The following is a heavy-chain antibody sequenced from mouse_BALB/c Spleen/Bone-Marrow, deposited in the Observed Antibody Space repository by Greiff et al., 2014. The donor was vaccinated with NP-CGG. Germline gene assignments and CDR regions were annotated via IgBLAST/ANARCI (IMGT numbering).Heavy chain of an antibody. CDR2: ISNGGGST. J-gene: IGHJ4*01. Sequence: EVKVEESGGGLVQPGGSLKLSCATSGFTFSDYYMYWVRQTPEKRLEWVAYISNGGGSTYYPDTVKGRFTISRDNAKNTLYLQMSRLKSEDTAIHYCARNAFYRGYAMDYWGQGTSVTVSS. V-gene: IGHV5-12*02. CDR3: ARNAFYRGYAMDY. D-gene: IGHD2-12*01. CDR1: GFTFSDYY.